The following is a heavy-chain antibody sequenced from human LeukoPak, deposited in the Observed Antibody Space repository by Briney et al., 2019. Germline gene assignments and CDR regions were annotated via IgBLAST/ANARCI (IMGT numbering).Heavy chain of an antibody. CDR3: AREHYDFWSGYDYGMDV. D-gene: IGHD3-3*01. CDR1: GFTFSSYA. Sequence: GGSLRLSCAASGFTFSSYAMHWVRQAPGKGLEWVAVISYDGSNKYYADSVKGRFTISRDNAKNSLYLQMNSLRAEDTAVYYCAREHYDFWSGYDYGMDVWGQGTTVTVSS. V-gene: IGHV3-30-3*01. CDR2: ISYDGSNK. J-gene: IGHJ6*02.